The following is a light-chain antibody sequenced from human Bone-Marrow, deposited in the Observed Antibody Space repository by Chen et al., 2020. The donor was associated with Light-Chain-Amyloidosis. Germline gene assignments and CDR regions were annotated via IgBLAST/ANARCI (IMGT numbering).Light chain of an antibody. Sequence: SYVLTQPSSVSVAPGQTATIACGGNNIGSTSVHWYQQTPGQAPLLVVYADSDRPSGIPERLSGSDCGNAATLTISGVEAGDEADYCCQVWDRSSDRPVFGGGTKLTVL. CDR2: ADS. V-gene: IGLV3-21*02. CDR3: QVWDRSSDRPV. J-gene: IGLJ3*02. CDR1: NIGSTS.